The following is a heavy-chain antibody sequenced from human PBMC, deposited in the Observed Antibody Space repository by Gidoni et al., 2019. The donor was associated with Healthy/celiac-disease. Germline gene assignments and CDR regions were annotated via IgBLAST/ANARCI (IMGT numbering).Heavy chain of an antibody. D-gene: IGHD5-12*01. CDR3: ARRGYSGYDTYFDY. CDR1: GGPIRSSSYY. V-gene: IGHV4-39*01. Sequence: QLQLQESGPGPVKPSETMFLPCTVSGGPIRSSSYYWGWIRQPPAKGPEWIASIYYSGSTYYNPSLKSRVTISVDTSKNQFSLKLSSVTAADTAVYYCARRGYSGYDTYFDYWGQGTLVTVSS. CDR2: IYYSGST. J-gene: IGHJ4*02.